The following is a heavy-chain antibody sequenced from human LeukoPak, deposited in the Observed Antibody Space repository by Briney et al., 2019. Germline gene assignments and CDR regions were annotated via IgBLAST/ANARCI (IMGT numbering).Heavy chain of an antibody. Sequence: SETLSLTCTVSGGSISSYYWSWIRQPAGKGLEWIGRIYSSGNTDYNPSLKSRVTMSVDTSKNQFSLKLSSVTAADTAVYYCARGLFFRKWELFPYYYGMDVWGQGTTVTVSS. CDR2: IYSSGNT. J-gene: IGHJ6*02. CDR3: ARGLFFRKWELFPYYYGMDV. CDR1: GGSISSYY. V-gene: IGHV4-4*07. D-gene: IGHD1-26*01.